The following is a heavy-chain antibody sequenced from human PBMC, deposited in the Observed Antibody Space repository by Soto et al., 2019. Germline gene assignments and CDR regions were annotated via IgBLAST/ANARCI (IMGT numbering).Heavy chain of an antibody. Sequence: QVQLQQWGAEVLKPSETLSLTCVVNGGSFSNYYWTWIRQPPGKGLEWIGEINDSGITDSNPSLESRVTISVDMSKNQFSPRVNSVTAADTAVYHCARGRSSVPDRRGIGYYGLDVWGQGTTVTVSS. CDR1: GGSFSNYY. CDR2: INDSGIT. J-gene: IGHJ6*02. D-gene: IGHD3-3*01. CDR3: ARGRSSVPDRRGIGYYGLDV. V-gene: IGHV4-34*01.